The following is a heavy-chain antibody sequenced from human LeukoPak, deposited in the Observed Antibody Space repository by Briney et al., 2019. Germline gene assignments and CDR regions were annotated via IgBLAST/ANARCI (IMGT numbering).Heavy chain of an antibody. J-gene: IGHJ4*02. CDR3: ARDKYSGYDPCFDY. V-gene: IGHV4-39*07. D-gene: IGHD5-12*01. CDR2: IYFTGNT. CDR1: GGSLSSPSYY. Sequence: SETLSLTCTVSGGSLSSPSYYWGWIRQPPGKGLEWIGSIYFTGNTYYNPSLKSRVTISIDASKNHFSLKLSSVTAADTAVYYCARDKYSGYDPCFDYWGQGTVVTVSS.